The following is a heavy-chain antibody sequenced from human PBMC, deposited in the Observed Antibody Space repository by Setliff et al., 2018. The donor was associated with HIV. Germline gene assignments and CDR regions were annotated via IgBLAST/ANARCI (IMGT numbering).Heavy chain of an antibody. V-gene: IGHV4-4*02. D-gene: IGHD3-9*01. J-gene: IGHJ5*02. CDR1: GASIRNSAW. Sequence: SETLSLTCVVSGASIRNSAWWGWVRQSPGKRPEWIGEIDQSGTTNYNPSLKSRVTISVDTSKNQFSLKLSSVTAADTAVYYCARGPRYYDILTGYYRTSNWFDPWGQGTLVTVSS. CDR2: IDQSGTT. CDR3: ARGPRYYDILTGYYRTSNWFDP.